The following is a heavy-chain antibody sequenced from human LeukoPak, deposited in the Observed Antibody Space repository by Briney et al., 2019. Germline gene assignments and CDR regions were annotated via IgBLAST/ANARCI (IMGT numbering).Heavy chain of an antibody. CDR2: IKQDGSEK. V-gene: IGHV3-7*05. J-gene: IGHJ4*02. D-gene: IGHD6-19*01. Sequence: GGSLRLSCAASGFTFSSYWMSWVRQAPGKGLEWVANIKQDGSEKYYVDSVKGRFTISRDNAKNSLYLQMNSLRAEDTAVYYCATARGYSSEYKWGQGTLVTVSS. CDR3: ATARGYSSEYK. CDR1: GFTFSSYW.